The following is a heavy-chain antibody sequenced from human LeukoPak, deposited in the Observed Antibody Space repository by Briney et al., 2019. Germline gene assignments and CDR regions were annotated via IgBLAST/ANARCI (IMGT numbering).Heavy chain of an antibody. J-gene: IGHJ6*04. V-gene: IGHV3-30*02. CDR1: GFIFIGYG. CDR2: IRPDGHNK. Sequence: AGGSLRLSCAASGFIFIGYGMHWVRQAPGKGPEWVAFIRPDGHNKYYADSVKGRFMISRDNSKNTVDLQMNSLRGDDTAMYYCAKEGAESWDVDVWGKGTTVTVSS. CDR3: AKEGAESWDVDV. D-gene: IGHD2/OR15-2a*01.